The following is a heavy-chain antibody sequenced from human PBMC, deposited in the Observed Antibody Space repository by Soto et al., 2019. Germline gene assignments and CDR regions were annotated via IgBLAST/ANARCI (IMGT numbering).Heavy chain of an antibody. CDR3: AKVRVRGGYYYYGMDV. V-gene: IGHV3-23*01. CDR1: GFTFNSCA. D-gene: IGHD3-10*01. Sequence: PGGCMRLSCAASGFTFNSCAMSWARQAPGKGLEWVSAISGSGGSTYYADSVKGRFTISRDNSKNTLYLQMNSLRAEDTAVYYCAKVRVRGGYYYYGMDVWGQGTTVTVSS. J-gene: IGHJ6*02. CDR2: ISGSGGST.